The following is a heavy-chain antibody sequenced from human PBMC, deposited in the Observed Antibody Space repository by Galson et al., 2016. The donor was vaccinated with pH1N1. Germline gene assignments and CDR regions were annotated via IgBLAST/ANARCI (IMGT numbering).Heavy chain of an antibody. V-gene: IGHV4-30-4*01. CDR1: GGSISSADYC. D-gene: IGHD4-17*01. J-gene: IGHJ2*01. Sequence: SLTCTVSGGSISSADYCWNWIRQPPGRGLEWIGYISYSGSTYYNPSLKSRIIISVDKSQNQFSLNLNSVTAADAAVYYCARVRSYGYWYFDLWGRGTLVTVSS. CDR2: ISYSGST. CDR3: ARVRSYGYWYFDL.